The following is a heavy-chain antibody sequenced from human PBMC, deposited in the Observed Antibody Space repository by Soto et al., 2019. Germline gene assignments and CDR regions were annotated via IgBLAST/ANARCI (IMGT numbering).Heavy chain of an antibody. D-gene: IGHD3-22*01. CDR3: ASEGSSSGPDYEY. CDR2: TRNKANSYTT. Sequence: GGSLRLSCAASGYSCSGSALHWVRQAPGKGLEWVGRTRNKANSYTTDYAAFVKGRFTISRDDSKNLIYLQMNSLKTEDTAVYYSASEGSSSGPDYEYWGQGTLVTVSP. CDR1: GYSCSGSA. V-gene: IGHV3-72*01. J-gene: IGHJ4*02.